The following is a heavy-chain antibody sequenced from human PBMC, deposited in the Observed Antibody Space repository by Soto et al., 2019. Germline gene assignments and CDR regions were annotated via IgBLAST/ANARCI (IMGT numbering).Heavy chain of an antibody. CDR1: GGSISNYY. V-gene: IGHV4-59*01. D-gene: IGHD6-13*01. CDR2: IYYSGST. Sequence: SQTLPLTCTVSGGSISNYYWSWIRQPQGKGLEWIGYIYYSGSTNYNPSLKSRVTISVDTSKNQFSLKLSSVTAADTAVYYCARSRIAAAGLNWFDPWGQGTLVTVSS. J-gene: IGHJ5*02. CDR3: ARSRIAAAGLNWFDP.